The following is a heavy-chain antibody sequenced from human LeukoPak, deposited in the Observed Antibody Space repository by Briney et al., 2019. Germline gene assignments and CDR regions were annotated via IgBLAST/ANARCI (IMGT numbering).Heavy chain of an antibody. D-gene: IGHD3-10*01. CDR2: IYYSGST. V-gene: IGHV4-30-4*08. J-gene: IGHJ4*02. CDR3: ARSYFGSGTFNGFDY. Sequence: PSQTLSLTCTVSGGSISSGDYYWSWIRQPPGKGLEWIGYIYYSGSTYYNPSLKSRVTISVDTSKNQFSLKLSSVSAADTAVYYCARSYFGSGTFNGFDYWGQGTLVTVSS. CDR1: GGSISSGDYY.